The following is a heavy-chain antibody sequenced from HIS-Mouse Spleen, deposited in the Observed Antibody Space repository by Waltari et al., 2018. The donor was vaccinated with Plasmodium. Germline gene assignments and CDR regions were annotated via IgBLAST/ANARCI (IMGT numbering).Heavy chain of an antibody. D-gene: IGHD1-26*01. CDR1: GFTVSSNY. Sequence: EVQLVESGGGLVQPGGSLRLSCAASGFTVSSNYMSWVRKAPGKGLEWVSVIYSGGRTYYADSVKGRFTISRDNSKNTLYLQMNSLRAEDTAVYYCATPRVGGSYFDYWGQGTLVTVSS. CDR2: IYSGGRT. CDR3: ATPRVGGSYFDY. V-gene: IGHV3-66*01. J-gene: IGHJ4*02.